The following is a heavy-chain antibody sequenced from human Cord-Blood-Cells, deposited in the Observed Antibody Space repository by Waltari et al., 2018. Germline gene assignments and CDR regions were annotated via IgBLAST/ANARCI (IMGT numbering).Heavy chain of an antibody. CDR3: AKDLSGSYYYYYYGMDV. V-gene: IGHV3-23*01. CDR2: ISGSGGST. D-gene: IGHD1-26*01. CDR1: GFTFSSYA. Sequence: EVQLLESGGGLVQPGGSLRLSCAASGFTFSSYAMSWVRQAPGKGLEWVSAISGSGGSTYSEESVKGRFTISRDKSKNTLYLQMNSLRAEDTAVYYCAKDLSGSYYYYYYGMDVWGQGTTVTVSS. J-gene: IGHJ6*02.